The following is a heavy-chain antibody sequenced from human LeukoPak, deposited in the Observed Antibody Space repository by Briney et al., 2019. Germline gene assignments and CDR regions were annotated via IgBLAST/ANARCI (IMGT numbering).Heavy chain of an antibody. V-gene: IGHV4-34*01. Sequence: KPSETLSLTCAVYGGSFSGYYWSWIRQPPGKGLEWIGEINHSGSTNYNPSLKSRVTISVDTSKNQFPLKLSSVTAADTAVYYCARGRWIAAAGFPDYWGQGTLVTVSS. CDR3: ARGRWIAAAGFPDY. CDR1: GGSFSGYY. D-gene: IGHD6-13*01. J-gene: IGHJ4*02. CDR2: INHSGST.